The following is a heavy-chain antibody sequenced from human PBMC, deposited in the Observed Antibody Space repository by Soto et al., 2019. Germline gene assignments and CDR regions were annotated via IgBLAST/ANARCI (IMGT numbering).Heavy chain of an antibody. Sequence: QVQLLQSGAEVKKPGTSVRVSCKASGYIFSGYYIHWLRQAPGQGLEWMGWINPKTGGTKYTQKFQGRVTMTRDPSSSTAYMELSSLTSDDTAMYYCARDEIQLWFEGPPFDYWGQGTLVTVSS. CDR3: ARDEIQLWFEGPPFDY. J-gene: IGHJ4*02. CDR1: GYIFSGYY. V-gene: IGHV1-2*02. D-gene: IGHD5-18*01. CDR2: INPKTGGT.